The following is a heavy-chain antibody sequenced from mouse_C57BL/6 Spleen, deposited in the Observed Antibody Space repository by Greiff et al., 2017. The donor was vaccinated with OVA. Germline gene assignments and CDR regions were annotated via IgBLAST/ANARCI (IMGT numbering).Heavy chain of an antibody. D-gene: IGHD2-3*01. CDR2: IWSGGST. J-gene: IGHJ4*01. CDR3: ARKGMVTTLYYYAMDY. CDR1: GFSLTSYG. Sequence: VHLVESGPGLVQPSQSLSITCTVSGFSLTSYGVHWVRQSPGKGLEWLGVIWSGGSTDYNAAFISRLSISKDNSKSQVFFKMNSLQADDTAIYYCARKGMVTTLYYYAMDYWGQGTSVTVSS. V-gene: IGHV2-2*01.